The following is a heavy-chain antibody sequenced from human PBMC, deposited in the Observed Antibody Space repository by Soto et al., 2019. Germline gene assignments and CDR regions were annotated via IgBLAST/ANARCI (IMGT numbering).Heavy chain of an antibody. Sequence: QVQLVQSGGELRRPGASVKVSCEAFGYSFRSYGINWVRQAPGQGLEWMGWINPNSGHRNYAPKFEDRLTMTSSTSANNGSLELKNLKSDDRAICYCVRDRLRGYDSGGFYSWGQGTLVRVSS. CDR3: VRDRLRGYDSGGFYS. J-gene: IGHJ1*01. CDR1: GYSFRSYG. D-gene: IGHD3-22*01. CDR2: INPNSGHR. V-gene: IGHV1-18*01.